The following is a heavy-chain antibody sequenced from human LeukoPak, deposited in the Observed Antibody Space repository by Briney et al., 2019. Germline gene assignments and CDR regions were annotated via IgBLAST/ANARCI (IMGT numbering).Heavy chain of an antibody. CDR3: AKDMRKNYYDSSGYNY. CDR1: GFTFSSYG. D-gene: IGHD3-22*01. Sequence: GRSLRLSCAASGFTFSSYGMHWVSQAPGKGLEWVAVISYDGSNKYYADSVKGRFTISRDNSKNTLYLQMNSLRAEDTAVYYCAKDMRKNYYDSSGYNYWGQGTLVTVSS. J-gene: IGHJ4*02. V-gene: IGHV3-30*18. CDR2: ISYDGSNK.